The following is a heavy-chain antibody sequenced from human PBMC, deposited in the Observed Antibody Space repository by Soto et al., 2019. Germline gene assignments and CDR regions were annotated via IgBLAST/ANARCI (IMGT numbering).Heavy chain of an antibody. CDR1: GFTFSSYS. D-gene: IGHD6-6*01. J-gene: IGHJ6*02. V-gene: IGHV3-48*02. CDR2: ISSSSSTI. Sequence: PGGSLRLSCAASGFTFSSYSMNWVRQAPGKGLEWVSYISSSSSTIYYADSVKGRFTISRDNAKNSLYLQMNSLRDEDTAVYYCARDPAEIAARPPGDYYYGMDVWGQGTTVTVSS. CDR3: ARDPAEIAARPPGDYYYGMDV.